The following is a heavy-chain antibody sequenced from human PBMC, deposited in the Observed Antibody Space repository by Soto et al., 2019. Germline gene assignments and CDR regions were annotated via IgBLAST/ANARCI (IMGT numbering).Heavy chain of an antibody. D-gene: IGHD1-26*01. Sequence: EVQLVESGGGLVQPGGSLRLSCGASGLAFSTSWMAWVRQAPGKELEWVAELHPDGSVKNYVAAVRGRVTISRDNAKNSVYLRLNSLRVEDTASYYCARDPYFGAIDYWGRGTLVTVSP. J-gene: IGHJ4*02. CDR2: LHPDGSVK. CDR3: ARDPYFGAIDY. V-gene: IGHV3-7*01. CDR1: GLAFSTSW.